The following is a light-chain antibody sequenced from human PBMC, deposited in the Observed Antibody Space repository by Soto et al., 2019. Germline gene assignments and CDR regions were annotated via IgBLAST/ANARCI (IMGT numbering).Light chain of an antibody. CDR2: KAS. V-gene: IGKV1-5*03. Sequence: DIQMTQSPSTLSASVGDRVTITCRASQDIDHWLAWHQQKPGKAPKLLIYKASNLESGVPSRFSGSGSGTEFTLTIISLQPDDFATYYCQQYNSYRAFGQGTKVEIK. CDR1: QDIDHW. CDR3: QQYNSYRA. J-gene: IGKJ1*01.